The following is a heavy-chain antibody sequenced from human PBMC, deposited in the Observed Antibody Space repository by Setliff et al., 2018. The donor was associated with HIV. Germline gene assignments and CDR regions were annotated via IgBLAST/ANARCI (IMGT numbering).Heavy chain of an antibody. J-gene: IGHJ3*02. CDR2: INPNSGGT. CDR1: GYTFTGYY. CDR3: ATRSSGWYFRAFDI. D-gene: IGHD6-19*01. V-gene: IGHV1-2*06. Sequence: ASVKVSCKASGYTFTGYYMHWVRQAPGQGLEWMGRINPNSGGTNYAQKFQGRVTMTRDTSISTAYMELSRLRSDDTAVYYCATRSSGWYFRAFDIWGQGTMVTVSS.